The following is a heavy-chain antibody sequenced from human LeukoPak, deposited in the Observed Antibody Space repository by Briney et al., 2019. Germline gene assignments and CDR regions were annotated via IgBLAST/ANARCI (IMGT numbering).Heavy chain of an antibody. V-gene: IGHV1-2*02. CDR2: INPNSGDI. CDR3: ARADRLDGAPYLIGP. CDR1: GYTFTKYY. D-gene: IGHD2-21*01. Sequence: GASVKVSCKASGYTFTKYYIHWVRQAPGQGLEWMGWINPNSGDISSAQKFRGRVTMTRDTSITTVYMEVRWLTSDDTAIYYCARADRLDGAPYLIGPWGQGTLVTVSS. J-gene: IGHJ5*02.